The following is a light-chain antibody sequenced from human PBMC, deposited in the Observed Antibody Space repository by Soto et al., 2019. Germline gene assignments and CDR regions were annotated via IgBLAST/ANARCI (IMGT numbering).Light chain of an antibody. CDR3: NSYTSATTLRGV. CDR1: GTDVGGDNY. CDR2: DVS. J-gene: IGLJ1*01. V-gene: IGLV2-14*03. Sequence: QSVLTQPASVSGSPGQSITISCTGTGTDVGGDNYVSWYQQYPGKAPKLIIYDVSSRPSGVSDRFSGSKSGNTASLTISGLQAEDEADYYCNSYTSATTLRGVFGVGTKVTVL.